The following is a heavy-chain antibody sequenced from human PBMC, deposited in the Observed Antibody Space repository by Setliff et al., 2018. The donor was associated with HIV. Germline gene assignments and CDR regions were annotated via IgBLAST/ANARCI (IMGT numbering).Heavy chain of an antibody. CDR3: ARVSVSFGVIIRYYFDY. Sequence: GGSLRLSCAASGFTFSDYFMTWIRQAPGKGPEWVSYISNTGNTIYYTDSVKGRFTISRDNAKNSLYLQMNSLRAEDTAFYFCARVSVSFGVIIRYYFDYWGQGTLVTVSS. V-gene: IGHV3-11*04. CDR1: GFTFSDYF. CDR2: ISNTGNTI. J-gene: IGHJ4*02. D-gene: IGHD3-3*01.